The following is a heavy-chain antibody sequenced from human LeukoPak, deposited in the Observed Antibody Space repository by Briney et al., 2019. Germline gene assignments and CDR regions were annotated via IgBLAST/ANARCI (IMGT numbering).Heavy chain of an antibody. J-gene: IGHJ4*02. CDR1: GFTLSSYW. D-gene: IGHD5-12*01. V-gene: IGHV3-23*01. Sequence: GRSLRLSCAASGFTLSSYWMTWVRQAPGKGLEWVSAISGSGGSTYYADSVKGRFTISRDNSKDTLYLQMNSLRAEDTAIYYCARDNGIVAPSIPLDYWGQGTLVTVSS. CDR3: ARDNGIVAPSIPLDY. CDR2: ISGSGGST.